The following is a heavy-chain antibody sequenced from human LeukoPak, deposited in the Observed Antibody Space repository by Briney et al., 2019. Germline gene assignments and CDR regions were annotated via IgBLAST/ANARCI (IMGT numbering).Heavy chain of an antibody. Sequence: ASVKVSCKASGYTFTSYAMNWVRQAPGQGLEWMGWISAYNGNTNYAQKLQGRVTMTTDTSTSTAYMELRSLRSDDTAVYYCATRTYYYDSALGYWGQGTLVTVSS. J-gene: IGHJ4*02. CDR1: GYTFTSYA. CDR3: ATRTYYYDSALGY. D-gene: IGHD3-22*01. V-gene: IGHV1-18*01. CDR2: ISAYNGNT.